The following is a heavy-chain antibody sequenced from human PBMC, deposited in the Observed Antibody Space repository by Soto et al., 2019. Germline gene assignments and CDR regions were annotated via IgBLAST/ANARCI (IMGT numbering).Heavy chain of an antibody. CDR3: ARAVYGDYESYYGMDV. V-gene: IGHV3-33*01. CDR1: GFTFGSYG. Sequence: QVHLAESGGGVVQPGSSLRLSCAASGFTFGSYGMHWVRRAPGKGLEWVAVIGYDGSNKYYADSVKGRFTISRDNSKNTMFLQMNSLRGEDTAVYYCARAVYGDYESYYGMDVWGQGTTVTVSS. CDR2: IGYDGSNK. J-gene: IGHJ6*02. D-gene: IGHD4-17*01.